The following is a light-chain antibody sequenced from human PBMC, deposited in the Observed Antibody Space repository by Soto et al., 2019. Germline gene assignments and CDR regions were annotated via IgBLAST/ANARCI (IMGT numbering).Light chain of an antibody. CDR3: QQYWSTPLT. CDR1: XXXXSSSTNKNY. V-gene: IGKV4-1*01. CDR2: WAS. J-gene: IGKJ4*01. Sequence: DIVMTQSPDSLAVSLGERAXINXXSTXXXXSSSTNKNYLAWYQQKPGQPPKLLIYWASTRESGVPDRFSGSGSGTDFILTISSLQAEDVAVYYCQQYWSTPLTFGGGTKVEIK.